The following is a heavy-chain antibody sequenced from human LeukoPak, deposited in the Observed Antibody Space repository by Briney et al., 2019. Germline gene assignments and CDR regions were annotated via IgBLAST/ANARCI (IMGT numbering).Heavy chain of an antibody. CDR2: TNSDGSTI. V-gene: IGHV3-74*01. CDR1: GFTFSSYW. Sequence: GGSLRLSCAASGFTFSSYWMHWVRRDPGRGLVWVSRTNSDGSTISYADSVKGRFTISRDNAKNTLYLQMNSLRAEDTAVYYCARGRSPGTYYFDYWGQGTLVTVSS. D-gene: IGHD3-10*01. J-gene: IGHJ4*02. CDR3: ARGRSPGTYYFDY.